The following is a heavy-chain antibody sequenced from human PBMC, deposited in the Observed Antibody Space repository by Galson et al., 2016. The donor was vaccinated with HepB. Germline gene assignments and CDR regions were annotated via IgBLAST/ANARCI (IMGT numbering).Heavy chain of an antibody. V-gene: IGHV1-2*04. CDR2: INPNSGAT. Sequence: SVKVSCKASGYTFIDHYIHWGRQAPGQGLEWMGWINPNSGATNYVQNFQGWVTMTRDTSISTVYMELSRLKPDDTAIYYCASELVIYDSSFAYWGQGTLVTVSS. CDR1: GYTFIDHY. J-gene: IGHJ4*02. CDR3: ASELVIYDSSFAY. D-gene: IGHD3-22*01.